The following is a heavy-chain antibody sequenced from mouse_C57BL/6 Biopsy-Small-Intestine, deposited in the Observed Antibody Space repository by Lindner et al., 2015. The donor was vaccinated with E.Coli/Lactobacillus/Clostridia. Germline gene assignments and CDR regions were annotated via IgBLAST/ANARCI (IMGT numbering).Heavy chain of an antibody. CDR2: IYPSSGYT. D-gene: IGHD1-1*01. Sequence: VQLQESGAELAKPGASVELSCQASGYTFTSYWMHWVKQRPGQGLEWIGYIYPSSGYTKYNQKFKDKATLTADKSSSTAYMQLSSLTYEDSAVYYCTRITTGVGGNYFDYWGQGTTLTVSS. J-gene: IGHJ2*01. CDR1: GYTFTSYW. V-gene: IGHV1-7*01. CDR3: TRITTGVGGNYFDY.